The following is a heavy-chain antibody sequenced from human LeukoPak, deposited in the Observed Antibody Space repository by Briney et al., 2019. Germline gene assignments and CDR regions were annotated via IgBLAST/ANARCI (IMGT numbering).Heavy chain of an antibody. CDR2: IYYSGST. CDR1: GGSISSYY. J-gene: IGHJ4*02. Sequence: SETLSLTCTVSGGSISSYYWSWIRQPPGKGLEWIGYIYYSGSTYYNPSLKSRVTISVDTSKNQFSLKLSSVTAADTAVYYCARDHLLGGQGTLVTVSS. V-gene: IGHV4-59*12. CDR3: ARDHLL.